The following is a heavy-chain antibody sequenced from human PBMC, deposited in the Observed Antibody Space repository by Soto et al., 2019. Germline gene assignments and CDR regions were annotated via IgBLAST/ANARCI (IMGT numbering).Heavy chain of an antibody. CDR3: ARDRAGYSNYSRDYYYYMDV. V-gene: IGHV3-33*01. CDR2: IWYDGSNK. Sequence: GGSLRLSCAASGFTFSSYGMHWVRQAPGKGLEWVAVIWYDGSNKYYADSVKGRFTISRDNSKNTLYLQMNSLRAEDTTVYYCARDRAGYSNYSRDYYYYMDVWGKGTTVTVSS. D-gene: IGHD4-4*01. CDR1: GFTFSSYG. J-gene: IGHJ6*03.